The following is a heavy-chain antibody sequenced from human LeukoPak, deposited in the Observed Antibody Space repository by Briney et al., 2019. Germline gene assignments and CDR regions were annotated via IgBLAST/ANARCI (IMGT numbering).Heavy chain of an antibody. Sequence: ASVKVSCTTSGYTFTNYYIHWVRQAPGQGLEWMGIINPSGGSTSYTQKFQGRVTMTTDTSTSTVYMDLSSLRSEDTAVYYCARGSTALLTNDAFDLWGLGTMVTVSS. CDR1: GYTFTNYY. CDR2: INPSGGST. V-gene: IGHV1-46*01. D-gene: IGHD3-16*01. CDR3: ARGSTALLTNDAFDL. J-gene: IGHJ3*01.